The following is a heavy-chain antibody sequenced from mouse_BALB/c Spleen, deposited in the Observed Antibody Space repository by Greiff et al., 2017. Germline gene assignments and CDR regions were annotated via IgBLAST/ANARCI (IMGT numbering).Heavy chain of an antibody. Sequence: EVKLVESGGGLVQPGGSLRLSCATSGFTFTDYYMSWVRQPPGKALEWLGFIRNKANGYTTEYSASVKGRFTISRDNSQSILYLQMNTLRAEDSATDYCSRAREYATGNRDYAMDYWGQGTSVTVSS. CDR2: IRNKANGYTT. D-gene: IGHD2-1*01. V-gene: IGHV7-3*02. CDR1: GFTFTDYY. CDR3: SRAREYATGNRDYAMDY. J-gene: IGHJ4*01.